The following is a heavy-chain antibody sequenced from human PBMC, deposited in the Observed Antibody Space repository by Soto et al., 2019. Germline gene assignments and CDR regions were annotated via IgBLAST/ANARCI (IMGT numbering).Heavy chain of an antibody. CDR2: ISYDGSNK. V-gene: IGHV3-30*18. D-gene: IGHD3-22*01. CDR1: GFTFSSYG. Sequence: PGGSLRLSCAASGFTFSSYGMHWVRQAPGKGLEWVAVISYDGSNKYYADSVKGRFTISRDNSKNTLYLQMNSLRAEDTAVYYCAKAARRVVVITIGHYFDYWGQGTLVTVSS. CDR3: AKAARRVVVITIGHYFDY. J-gene: IGHJ4*02.